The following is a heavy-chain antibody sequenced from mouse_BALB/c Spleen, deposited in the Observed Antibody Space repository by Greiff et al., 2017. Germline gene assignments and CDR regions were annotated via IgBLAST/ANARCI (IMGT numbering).Heavy chain of an antibody. CDR2: IWAGGST. V-gene: IGHV2-9*02. D-gene: IGHD2-3*01. J-gene: IGHJ4*01. Sequence: VKVVESGPGLVAPSQSLSITCTVSGFSLTSYGVHWVRQPPGKGLEWLGVIWAGGSTNYNSALMSRLSISKDNSKSQVFLKMNSLQTDDTAMYYCARGALYDGYYLYYAMDYWGQGTSVTVSS. CDR1: GFSLTSYG. CDR3: ARGALYDGYYLYYAMDY.